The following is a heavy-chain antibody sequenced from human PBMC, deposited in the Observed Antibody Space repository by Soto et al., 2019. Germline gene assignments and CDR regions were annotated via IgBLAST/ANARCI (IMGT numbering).Heavy chain of an antibody. D-gene: IGHD2-8*01. CDR1: GGSISSYY. CDR3: ARRYAGNFDY. V-gene: IGHV4-59*01. Sequence: QVQRQESGPGLVKPSESLSLTCTVSGGSISSYYWSWIRQPPGKGLEWIGYIYYSGSTSYNPSLRSRVTISVDTSKSQFSLQLSSVTAADTAVYYCARRYAGNFDYWGQGTLVTVSS. CDR2: IYYSGST. J-gene: IGHJ4*02.